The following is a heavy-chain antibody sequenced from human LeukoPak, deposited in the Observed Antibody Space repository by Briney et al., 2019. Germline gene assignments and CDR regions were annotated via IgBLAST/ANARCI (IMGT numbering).Heavy chain of an antibody. V-gene: IGHV3-21*01. CDR2: ISSSSSYI. D-gene: IGHD1-26*01. Sequence: PGGSLRLSCAASGFTFSSYSMNWVRQAPGKGLEWVSSISSSSSYIYYADSVKGRFTISRDNAKNSMYLQMNSLRAEDTAVYYCARDFLSGSYFSVAFDYWGQGTLVTVSS. CDR3: ARDFLSGSYFSVAFDY. CDR1: GFTFSSYS. J-gene: IGHJ4*02.